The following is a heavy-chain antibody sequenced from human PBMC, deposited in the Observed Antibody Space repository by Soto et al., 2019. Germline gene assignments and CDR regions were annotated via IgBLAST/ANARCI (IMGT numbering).Heavy chain of an antibody. CDR2: IYYSGST. V-gene: IGHV4-39*01. CDR1: GGSISSSSYY. D-gene: IGHD3-3*01. Sequence: QLQLQESGPGLVKPSETLSLTCTVSGGSISSSSYYWGWIRQPPGKGLEWIGSIYYSGSTYYNPSLKSLFTISVDTSKTEFSLKLSSVTAPNTAVYYCARVFLEWLSIPKNWFDPRGQGTLVTVSS. J-gene: IGHJ5*02. CDR3: ARVFLEWLSIPKNWFDP.